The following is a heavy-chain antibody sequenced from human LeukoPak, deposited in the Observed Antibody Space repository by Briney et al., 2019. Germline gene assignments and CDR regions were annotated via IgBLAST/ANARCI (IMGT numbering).Heavy chain of an antibody. CDR1: GGTLSSYA. CDR2: IIPAFGTA. V-gene: IGHV1-69*05. D-gene: IGHD2-2*01. CDR3: ARVRETCSSATCPFDY. Sequence: SVKVSCKASGGTLSSYAISWVRQAPGRGLQWMGGIIPAFGTAKFAQKFQGRVRTTTDESMTTAYMELNSLTSEDTAVYYCARVRETCSSATCPFDYWGQGTLVIVSS. J-gene: IGHJ4*02.